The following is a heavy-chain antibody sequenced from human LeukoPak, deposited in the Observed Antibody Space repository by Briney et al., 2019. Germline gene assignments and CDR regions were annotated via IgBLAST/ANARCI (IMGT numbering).Heavy chain of an antibody. D-gene: IGHD6-13*01. Sequence: SETLSLTCTVSGGSISTNSYYWGWIRQPPGKGLEWIGSIYYSGSTYYNPSLKSRVTISVDTSKNQFSLKLSSVTAADTAVYYCARAYSSSWYFNWFDPWGQGTLVTVSS. V-gene: IGHV4-39*07. CDR1: GGSISTNSYY. CDR2: IYYSGST. J-gene: IGHJ5*02. CDR3: ARAYSSSWYFNWFDP.